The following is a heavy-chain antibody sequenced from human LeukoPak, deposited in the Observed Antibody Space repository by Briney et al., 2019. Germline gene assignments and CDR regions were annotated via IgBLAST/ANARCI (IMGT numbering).Heavy chain of an antibody. V-gene: IGHV4-59*01. D-gene: IGHD6-19*01. CDR3: ASGQWLVPWYFDL. CDR2: IYYSGST. CDR1: GGSISSYY. J-gene: IGHJ2*01. Sequence: SETLSLTCTVSGGSISSYYWSWIRQPPGKGLEWIGYIYYSGSTNYNPSLKSRVTISVDTSKNQFSLKLSSVTAADTAVYYWASGQWLVPWYFDLWGRGTLVTVSS.